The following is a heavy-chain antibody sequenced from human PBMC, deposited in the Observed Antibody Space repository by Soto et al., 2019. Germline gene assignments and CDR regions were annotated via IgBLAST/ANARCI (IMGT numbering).Heavy chain of an antibody. Sequence: QVQLVESGGGVVQPGRSLRLSCAASGFTLSGYGMHWVRQAPGKGLNWAAVISNDGSNKHYGNSVKGRFTISRDNSKNTLYLQMNSLRAEDTAVYYCARESRYCGGDSCSTQHAFDIWGQGTMVTVSS. V-gene: IGHV3-30*03. CDR1: GFTLSGYG. CDR2: ISNDGSNK. CDR3: ARESRYCGGDSCSTQHAFDI. J-gene: IGHJ3*02. D-gene: IGHD2-21*01.